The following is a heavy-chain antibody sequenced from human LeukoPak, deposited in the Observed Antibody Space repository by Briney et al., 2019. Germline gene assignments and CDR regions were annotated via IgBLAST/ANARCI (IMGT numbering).Heavy chain of an antibody. V-gene: IGHV3-33*01. Sequence: GESLRLSCAASGFTFSSYVMHWVRQAPGKGLEWVAVIWYDGSNKYYADSVKGRFTISRDNSKNTLYLQMNSLRPEDTAVYYCARDRGFGEFVKYYFDYWGQGTLVTVSS. CDR2: IWYDGSNK. CDR1: GFTFSSYV. J-gene: IGHJ4*02. CDR3: ARDRGFGEFVKYYFDY. D-gene: IGHD3-10*01.